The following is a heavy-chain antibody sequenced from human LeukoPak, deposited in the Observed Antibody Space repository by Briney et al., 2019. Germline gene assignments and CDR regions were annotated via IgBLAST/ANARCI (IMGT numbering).Heavy chain of an antibody. D-gene: IGHD3-10*01. CDR2: INYSGST. CDR1: GGSFTNTCYY. CDR3: VRPPATYGIAPDYDDF. V-gene: IGHV4-39*01. Sequence: PSETLSLTCTVYGGSFTNTCYYWGWVRQPPRKGLEWIATINYSGSTYYNPSLLSRVTISVDPSKIQLSLNLTSMTAADTAVYYCVRPPATYGIAPDYDDFWGQGTLVIVSS. J-gene: IGHJ4*02.